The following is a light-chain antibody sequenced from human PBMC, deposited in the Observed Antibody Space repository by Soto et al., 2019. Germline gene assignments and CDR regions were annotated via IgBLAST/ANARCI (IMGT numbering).Light chain of an antibody. CDR2: DVS. J-gene: IGLJ2*01. CDR3: SSYRNSRTTRV. Sequence: QSALTQPASVSGSPGQSITISCTGTSSDVGAYNFVSWYQHHPGKAPQLMIYDVSIRPSGVSNRFSGSKSGNTASLTISGLQAEDEADYYCSSYRNSRTTRVFGGGTKVTVL. CDR1: SSDVGAYNF. V-gene: IGLV2-14*01.